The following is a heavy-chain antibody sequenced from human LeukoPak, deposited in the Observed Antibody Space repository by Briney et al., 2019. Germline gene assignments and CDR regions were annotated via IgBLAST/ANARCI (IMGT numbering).Heavy chain of an antibody. CDR3: ASMVRGGGVYYFDH. D-gene: IGHD3-10*01. CDR2: IYYSGST. V-gene: IGHV4-39*01. Sequence: SETLSLTCTVSGGSISSSSYYWGWIRQPPGKGLEWIGSIYYSGSTYYNPSLKSRVTISVDTSKNQFSLKLSSVTAADTAVYYCASMVRGGGVYYFDHWAQKTRVTVSS. J-gene: IGHJ4*02. CDR1: GGSISSSSYY.